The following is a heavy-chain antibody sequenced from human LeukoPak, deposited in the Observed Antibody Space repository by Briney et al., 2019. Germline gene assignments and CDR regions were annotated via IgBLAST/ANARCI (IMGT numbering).Heavy chain of an antibody. D-gene: IGHD3-10*01. CDR2: INVGGTST. Sequence: GGSLRLSCAASGFTFSTYAMSWVRQAPGKGLELVSGINVGGTSTYYADSVQGRFTISRDNSRNTLHLQMNSLRAEDTALYYCATSYYYNAGGPFYFDFWGQGALVTVSS. CDR3: ATSYYYNAGGPFYFDF. V-gene: IGHV3-23*01. CDR1: GFTFSTYA. J-gene: IGHJ4*02.